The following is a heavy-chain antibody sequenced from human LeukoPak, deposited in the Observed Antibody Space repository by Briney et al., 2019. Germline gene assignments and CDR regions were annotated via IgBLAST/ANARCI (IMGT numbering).Heavy chain of an antibody. CDR2: INHSGST. V-gene: IGHV4-34*01. D-gene: IGHD6-19*01. Sequence: SETLSLTCAVYGGSFSGYYWSWIRQPPGKGLEWIGEINHSGSTNYNPSLKSRVTISVDTSKNQFSLNLSSVTAADTAVYYCARGYIAVAGRVLFWFDPWGQGTLVTVSS. CDR1: GGSFSGYY. J-gene: IGHJ5*02. CDR3: ARGYIAVAGRVLFWFDP.